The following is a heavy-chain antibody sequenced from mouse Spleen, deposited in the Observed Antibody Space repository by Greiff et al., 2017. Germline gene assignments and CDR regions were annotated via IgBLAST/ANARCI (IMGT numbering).Heavy chain of an antibody. CDR1: GYSFTDYN. J-gene: IGHJ4*01. V-gene: IGHV1-39*01. D-gene: IGHD1-2*01. CDR3: ARGIYYGYVSYAMDY. Sequence: VQLKESGPELVKPGASVKISCKASGYSFTDYNMNWVKQINGKSLEWIGVINPNYGTTSYNQKFKGKATLTVDQSSSTAYMQLNSLTSEDSAVYYCARGIYYGYVSYAMDYWGQGTSVTVSS. CDR2: INPNYGTT.